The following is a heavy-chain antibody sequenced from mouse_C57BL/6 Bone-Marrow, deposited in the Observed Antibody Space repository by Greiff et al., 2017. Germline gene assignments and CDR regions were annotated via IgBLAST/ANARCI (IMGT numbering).Heavy chain of an antibody. Sequence: EVKLQESVAELVRPGASVKLSCTASGFNIKHTYMHWVKQRPEQGLAWIGRLDPANGNTKYAPKFQGQATIAADTSSNTAYLQLSSLTSEDTAIYYCANYGSSYVVDYWGQGTTLTVSS. CDR3: ANYGSSYVVDY. V-gene: IGHV14-3*01. CDR2: LDPANGNT. CDR1: GFNIKHTY. J-gene: IGHJ2*01. D-gene: IGHD1-1*01.